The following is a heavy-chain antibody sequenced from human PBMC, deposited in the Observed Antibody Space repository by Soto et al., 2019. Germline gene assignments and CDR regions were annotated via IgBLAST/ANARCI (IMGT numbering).Heavy chain of an antibody. D-gene: IGHD1-26*01. Sequence: GGSLRLSCAASGFTFSDYYMSWIRQAPGKGLEWLSYISSSSSYTNYADSVKGRFTISRDNAKNSLFLQMNSLRADDTAVYYCARDMHAGFTHYFDPWGQGTLVTVSS. J-gene: IGHJ5*02. CDR3: ARDMHAGFTHYFDP. CDR2: ISSSSSYT. V-gene: IGHV3-11*06. CDR1: GFTFSDYY.